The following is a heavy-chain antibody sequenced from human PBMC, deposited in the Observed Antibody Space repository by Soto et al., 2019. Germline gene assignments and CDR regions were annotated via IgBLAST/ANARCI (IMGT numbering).Heavy chain of an antibody. CDR3: ARGMVATMFDY. CDR2: IYYSGST. J-gene: IGHJ4*02. D-gene: IGHD5-12*01. V-gene: IGHV4-59*01. Sequence: SETLSLTCTASGGSISSYYWSWIRQPPGKGLEWIGYIYYSGSTNYNPSLKSRVTISVDTSKNQFSLKLSSVTAADTAVYYCARGMVATMFDYWGQGTLVTVSS. CDR1: GGSISSYY.